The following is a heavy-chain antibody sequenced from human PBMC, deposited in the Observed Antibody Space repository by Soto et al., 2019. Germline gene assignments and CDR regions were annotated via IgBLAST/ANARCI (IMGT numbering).Heavy chain of an antibody. CDR2: ISFDGSNK. D-gene: IGHD6-6*01. J-gene: IGHJ5*02. V-gene: IGHV3-30*18. Sequence: GGSLRLSCAASGFPFSSYGMHWVRQAPGKGLEWVTVISFDGSNKYYADSVRGRFTISRDNYKDTLYLQMNSLRAEDTAVYYCANPRSSYSSIAAPRGIWFDPWGQGTLVTVSS. CDR3: ANPRSSYSSIAAPRGIWFDP. CDR1: GFPFSSYG.